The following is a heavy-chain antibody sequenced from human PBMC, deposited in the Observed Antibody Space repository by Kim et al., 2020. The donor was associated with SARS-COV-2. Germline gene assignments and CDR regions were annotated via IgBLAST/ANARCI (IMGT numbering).Heavy chain of an antibody. J-gene: IGHJ4*02. D-gene: IGHD1-1*01. CDR1: GFTFSSYW. V-gene: IGHV3-7*01. CDR3: ARSGRGDY. CDR2: IDEDGSKK. Sequence: GGSLRLSCAASGFTFSSYWMSWVRQSPGKGLEWVANIDEDGSKKYYVDSMKGRFTISRDNAKNSLDLQMNSLRAEDTAVYYCARSGRGDYWGQGTLVTVSS.